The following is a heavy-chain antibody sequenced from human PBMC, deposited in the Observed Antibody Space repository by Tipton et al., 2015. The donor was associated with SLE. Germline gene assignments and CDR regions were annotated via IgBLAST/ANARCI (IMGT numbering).Heavy chain of an antibody. CDR3: ARGLRFLEGGDYYMDV. CDR1: GFTFSSYW. D-gene: IGHD3-3*01. J-gene: IGHJ6*03. Sequence: GSLRLSCAASGFTFSSYWMSWVRQAPGKGLEWVANIKQDGSEKYYVDSVKGRFTISRDNAKNSLYLQMNSLRAEDTAVYYCARGLRFLEGGDYYMDVWGKGTTVTVSS. CDR2: IKQDGSEK. V-gene: IGHV3-7*03.